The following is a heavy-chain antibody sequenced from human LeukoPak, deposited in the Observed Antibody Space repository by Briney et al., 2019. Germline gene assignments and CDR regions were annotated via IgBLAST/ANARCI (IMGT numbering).Heavy chain of an antibody. D-gene: IGHD2-15*01. Sequence: SETLSLTCTVSGGSISSYYWSWIRQPAGRGLEWIGRIYTSGSTNYNPSLKSRVTMSVDTSKNQFSLKLSSVTAADTAAYYCARARGVGYCSGGSCYALDYWGQGTLVTVSS. J-gene: IGHJ4*02. V-gene: IGHV4-4*07. CDR3: ARARGVGYCSGGSCYALDY. CDR2: IYTSGST. CDR1: GGSISSYY.